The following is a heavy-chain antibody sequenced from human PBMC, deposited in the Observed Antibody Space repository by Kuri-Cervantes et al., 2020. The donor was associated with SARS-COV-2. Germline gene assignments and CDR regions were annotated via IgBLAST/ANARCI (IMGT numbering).Heavy chain of an antibody. CDR2: INPDGSSS. J-gene: IGHJ3*02. CDR3: ARDGVGIGGLDI. V-gene: IGHV3-74*01. CDR1: GFTFSGHW. Sequence: GGSLRLSCAASGFTFSGHWIHWVRQALGKGLVWVSRINPDGSSSTYADAVKGRFTISRDNAKNTLSLQMNSLGAEDTAVFYCARDGVGIGGLDIWGQGTVVTVSS. D-gene: IGHD4-23*01.